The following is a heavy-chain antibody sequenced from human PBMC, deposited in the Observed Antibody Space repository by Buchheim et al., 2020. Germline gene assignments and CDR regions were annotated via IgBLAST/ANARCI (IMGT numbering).Heavy chain of an antibody. V-gene: IGHV3-23*04. J-gene: IGHJ6*02. CDR1: GFTFSSYA. CDR3: AKGRSDFWSGGSSVYAMDV. CDR2: ISGSGGST. D-gene: IGHD3-3*01. Sequence: EVQLVQSGGGLVQPGGSLRLFCAASGFTFSSYAMSWVRQAPGKGLEWVSVISGSGGSTYYADSVKGRFTISSDNSKNTLYLQMNSLRAEDTAVYYCAKGRSDFWSGGSSVYAMDVWGQGTT.